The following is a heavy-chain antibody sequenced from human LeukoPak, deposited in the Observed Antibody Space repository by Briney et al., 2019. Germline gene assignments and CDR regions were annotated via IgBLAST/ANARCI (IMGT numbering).Heavy chain of an antibody. Sequence: SETLSLTFAVYGGSFSGYYWSWIRQPPGKGLEWIGEINHSGSTNYNPSLKSRVTISVDTSKKQFSLKLSSVTAADTAVYYCASRRSRIAAAGIGHFQPWGQGTLITVSS. J-gene: IGHJ1*01. CDR3: ASRRSRIAAAGIGHFQP. CDR2: INHSGST. D-gene: IGHD6-13*01. CDR1: GGSFSGYY. V-gene: IGHV4-34*01.